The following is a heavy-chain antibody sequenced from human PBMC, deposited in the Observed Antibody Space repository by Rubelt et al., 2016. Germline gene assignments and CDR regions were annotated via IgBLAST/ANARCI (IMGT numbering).Heavy chain of an antibody. V-gene: IGHV4-34*02. CDR1: GGSFSGYY. CDR2: IYYSGST. Sequence: QVQLQEWGAGLLKPSETLSLTCAVYGGSFSGYYWNWIRQSPGKGLEWVGNIYYSGSTYYNPSLKSRVTISVDTSKNQFSLKLNFVTAADTAVYYCARKGDERTFDSWGQGTLVTVSS. J-gene: IGHJ4*02. CDR3: ARKGDERTFDS. D-gene: IGHD3-10*01.